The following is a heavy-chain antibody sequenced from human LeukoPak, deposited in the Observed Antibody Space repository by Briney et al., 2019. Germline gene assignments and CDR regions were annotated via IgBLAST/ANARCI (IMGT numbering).Heavy chain of an antibody. CDR2: IFSGGSP. J-gene: IGHJ4*02. CDR1: GFTVSDNY. CDR3: ARGHSSSSGSPDY. Sequence: RPGGSLRLSCAGSGFTVSDNYMNWVRQAPGKGLEWVSVIFSGGSPYYADSVKGRFTISRDNSKNTLYLQMNRLRAEDTAVYYCARGHSSSSGSPDYWGQGTLVTVSS. D-gene: IGHD6-6*01. V-gene: IGHV3-53*01.